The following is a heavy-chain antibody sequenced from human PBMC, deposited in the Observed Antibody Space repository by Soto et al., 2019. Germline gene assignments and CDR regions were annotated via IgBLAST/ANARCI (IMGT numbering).Heavy chain of an antibody. J-gene: IGHJ4*02. CDR3: AKSPPAVAGYFDY. Sequence: QVQLVESGGGVVQPGRSLRLSCAASGFTFSSSGMDWVRQAPGKGLEWVAVTSFDGSSGYYADSVRGRFTISRDNSNNTLYLQMNSLRAEDTAVYYCAKSPPAVAGYFDYWGQGTLVTVSS. CDR1: GFTFSSSG. V-gene: IGHV3-30*18. CDR2: TSFDGSSG. D-gene: IGHD6-19*01.